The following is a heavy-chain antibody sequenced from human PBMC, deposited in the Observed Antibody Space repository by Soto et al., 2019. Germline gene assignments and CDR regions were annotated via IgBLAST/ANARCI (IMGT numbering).Heavy chain of an antibody. CDR3: ASGLAALFNY. D-gene: IGHD6-13*01. CDR1: GFTFSNYW. V-gene: IGHV3-74*01. CDR2: INTDGTIT. J-gene: IGHJ4*02. Sequence: EVQLVESGGGLVQPGGSLRLSCAASGFTFSNYWMHWVRQAPGKGLVWVSLINTDGTITTYADSVKGRFTISRDNAKNTLYLQMNSLRAEDTAVYYCASGLAALFNYWGQGTLVTVSS.